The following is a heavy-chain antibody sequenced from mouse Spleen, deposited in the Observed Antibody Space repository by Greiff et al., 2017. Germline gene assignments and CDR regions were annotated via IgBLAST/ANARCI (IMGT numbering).Heavy chain of an antibody. CDR3: ARKLEGNYFDY. CDR2: ISSGGSYT. D-gene: IGHD4-1*01. V-gene: IGHV5-9-3*01. Sequence: EVQRVESGGGLVKPGGSLKLSCAASGFTFSSYAMSWVRQTPEKRLEWVATISSGGSYTYYPDSVKGRFTISRDNAKNTLYLQMSSLRSEDTAMYYCARKLEGNYFDYWGQGTTLTVSS. J-gene: IGHJ2*01. CDR1: GFTFSSYA.